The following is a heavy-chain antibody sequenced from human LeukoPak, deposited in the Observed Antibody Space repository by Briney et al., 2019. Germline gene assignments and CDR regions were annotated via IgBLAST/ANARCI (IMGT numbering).Heavy chain of an antibody. CDR1: GYTFTGYY. Sequence: ASVRVSCKASGYTFTGYYMHWVRQAPGQGLEWMGWINPNSGGTNYAQKFQGRVTMTRDTSISTAYMELSRLRSDDTAVYYCARLGTSCNAFDIWGQGTMVTVSS. CDR3: ARLGTSCNAFDI. D-gene: IGHD2-2*01. V-gene: IGHV1-2*02. J-gene: IGHJ3*02. CDR2: INPNSGGT.